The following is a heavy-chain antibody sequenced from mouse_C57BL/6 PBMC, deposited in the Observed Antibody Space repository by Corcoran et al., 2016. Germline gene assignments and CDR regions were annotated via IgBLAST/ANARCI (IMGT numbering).Heavy chain of an antibody. CDR3: ARRLDDDGYAMDY. CDR2: INPYNGGT. V-gene: IGHV1-19*01. J-gene: IGHJ4*01. D-gene: IGHD2-4*01. Sequence: EVQLQQSGPELVKPGASVKISCKTSGYTFTDYYMNWVKQSHGKSLEWIGVINPYNGGTSYNQKFKGKATLTVDKSSSTAYMELNSLTAEDSAVYYFARRLDDDGYAMDYWGQGTSVTVSS. CDR1: GYTFTDYY.